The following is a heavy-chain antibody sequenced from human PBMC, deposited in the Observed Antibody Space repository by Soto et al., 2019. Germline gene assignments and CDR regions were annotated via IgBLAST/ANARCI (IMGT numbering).Heavy chain of an antibody. V-gene: IGHV5-10-1*01. Sequence: RVPRKGAEGRFINIWSHWVLKKQGKGLEWMGRIDPGDSVTTYNPSFQGHVTMSADKSINTAYLQWSSLKASDSAMFYCAWGGHTSGPHGFDIRGLGTMVTV. CDR1: EGRFINIW. D-gene: IGHD6-19*01. CDR3: AWGGHTSGPHGFDI. CDR2: IDPGDSVT. J-gene: IGHJ3*02.